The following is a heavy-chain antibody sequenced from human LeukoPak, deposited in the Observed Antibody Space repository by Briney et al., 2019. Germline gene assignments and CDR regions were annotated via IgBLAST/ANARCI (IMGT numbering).Heavy chain of an antibody. CDR2: MHYSGST. Sequence: SETLSLTCTVSGGSISSTTHYWSWIRQPPGKGLEWIGSMHYSGSTYYNPSLKSRVTISVDTSKNQFSLKLTSVTAADTAVYYCARDGTEDYYDRTAVYFDSWGQGTLVTVSS. V-gene: IGHV4-39*02. J-gene: IGHJ4*02. CDR1: GGSISSTTHY. CDR3: ARDGTEDYYDRTAVYFDS. D-gene: IGHD3-22*01.